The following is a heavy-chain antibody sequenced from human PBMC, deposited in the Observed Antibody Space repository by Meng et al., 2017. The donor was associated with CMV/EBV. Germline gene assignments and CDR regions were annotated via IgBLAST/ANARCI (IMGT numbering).Heavy chain of an antibody. J-gene: IGHJ6*02. CDR1: GYTFTSYD. Sequence: ASVKVFCKASGYTFTSYDINWVRQATGQGLEWRGWMNPNSGNTGYAQKFQGRVTITRNTSISTAYMELISLRSEDTAVYYCARRGSSGWPYYYYGMDVWGQGTTVTVSS. D-gene: IGHD6-19*01. CDR3: ARRGSSGWPYYYYGMDV. CDR2: MNPNSGNT. V-gene: IGHV1-8*03.